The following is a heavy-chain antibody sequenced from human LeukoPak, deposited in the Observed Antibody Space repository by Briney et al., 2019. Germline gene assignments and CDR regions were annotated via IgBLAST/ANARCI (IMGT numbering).Heavy chain of an antibody. V-gene: IGHV3-33*01. D-gene: IGHD6-19*01. CDR2: IWYDGSNK. CDR3: ASAYSSGWYSLDY. J-gene: IGHJ4*02. Sequence: GGSLRLSCAASGFTFSSYGMHWVRQAPGKGLEWVAVIWYDGSNKYYADSVKGRFTISRDNSKNTLYLQMNSLRAEDTAVYYCASAYSSGWYSLDYWGQGTLVTVPS. CDR1: GFTFSSYG.